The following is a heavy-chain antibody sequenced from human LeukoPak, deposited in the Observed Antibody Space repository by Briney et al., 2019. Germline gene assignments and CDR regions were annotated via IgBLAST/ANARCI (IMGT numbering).Heavy chain of an antibody. Sequence: SETLSLTCTVSGGSINFYYWSWIRQPPGKGLEWIGYICYTGSTNYNPSLKSRVTISVDTSKNQFSLKLSSVTAADTALYYCARSEIYYYYMDVWGKGTTVTISS. V-gene: IGHV4-59*01. CDR1: GGSINFYY. CDR3: ARSEIYYYYMDV. CDR2: ICYTGST. J-gene: IGHJ6*03.